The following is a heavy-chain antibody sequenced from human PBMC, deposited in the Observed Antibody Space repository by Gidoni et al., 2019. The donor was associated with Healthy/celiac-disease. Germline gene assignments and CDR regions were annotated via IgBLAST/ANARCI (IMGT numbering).Heavy chain of an antibody. Sequence: EVQLVQSGAEVKQPGESLKISCKGSGYSTTSYWIGWVRQMPGKGLEWMGIIYPGDSDTRYRPSFQGQVTISADKAISTAYLQWSSLKASDTAMYYCARQQYSSSWFPLDYWGQGTLVTVSS. J-gene: IGHJ4*02. D-gene: IGHD6-13*01. CDR2: IYPGDSDT. CDR3: ARQQYSSSWFPLDY. V-gene: IGHV5-51*01. CDR1: GYSTTSYW.